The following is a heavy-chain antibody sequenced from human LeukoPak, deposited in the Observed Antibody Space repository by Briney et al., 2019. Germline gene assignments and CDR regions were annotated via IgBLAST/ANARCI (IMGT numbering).Heavy chain of an antibody. J-gene: IGHJ6*02. V-gene: IGHV3-66*01. CDR1: GFTVSSNY. CDR3: ARGPYDTYGMDV. Sequence: GGSLRLSCAASGFTVSSNYMSWVRQAPGKGLEWVSVIYSGGSTYYADSVKGRFTISRDNPKNTLYLQMNSLRAEDTAVYYCARGPYDTYGMDVWGQGTTATVSS. D-gene: IGHD3-9*01. CDR2: IYSGGST.